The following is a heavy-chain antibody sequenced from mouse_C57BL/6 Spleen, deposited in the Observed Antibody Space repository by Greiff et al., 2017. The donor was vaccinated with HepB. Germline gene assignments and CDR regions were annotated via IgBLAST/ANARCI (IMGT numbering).Heavy chain of an antibody. Sequence: QVQLQQSGPELVKPGASVKISCKASGYAFSSSWMNWVKQRPGKGLEWIRRIYPGDGDTNYNGKFKGKATLTADKSSSTAYMQLSSLTSEDSAVYFCARDYGSLDYWGQGTTLTVSS. J-gene: IGHJ2*01. V-gene: IGHV1-82*01. D-gene: IGHD1-1*01. CDR1: GYAFSSSW. CDR2: IYPGDGDT. CDR3: ARDYGSLDY.